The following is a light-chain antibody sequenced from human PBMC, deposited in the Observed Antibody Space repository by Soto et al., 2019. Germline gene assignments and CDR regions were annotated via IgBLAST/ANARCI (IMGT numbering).Light chain of an antibody. J-gene: IGLJ1*01. Sequence: QSVLAQPASVSGSPGQSITISCTGTNSDVGGYNYVSWFQQHPGKAPKLMIYEVTNRPSGVSNRFSGSKSGNTASLTISGLQAEDEAGYYCSSYTSSGTQVFGTGTKGTVL. V-gene: IGLV2-14*01. CDR1: NSDVGGYNY. CDR2: EVT. CDR3: SSYTSSGTQV.